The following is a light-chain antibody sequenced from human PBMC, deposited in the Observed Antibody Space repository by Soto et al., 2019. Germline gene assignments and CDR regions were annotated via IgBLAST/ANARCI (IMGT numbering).Light chain of an antibody. J-gene: IGKJ5*01. CDR1: QSLVHSDGNTY. CDR3: MQGSHWPPIT. V-gene: IGKV2-30*02. CDR2: KVS. Sequence: DVVVTQSPLSLPVTLGQAASISCRSSQSLVHSDGNTYLSWFHQRTGQSPRRLIYKVSNRDSGVPDRFSGSGSGTDFTLKISRVEAEDVGVCYCMQGSHWPPITFGQGTRLEIK.